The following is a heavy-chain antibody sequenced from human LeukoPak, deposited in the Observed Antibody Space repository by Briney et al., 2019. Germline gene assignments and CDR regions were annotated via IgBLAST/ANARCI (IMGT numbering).Heavy chain of an antibody. V-gene: IGHV3-21*05. D-gene: IGHD6-25*01. Sequence: GGSLRLSCAASGFTFSSYSMNWARQAPGKGLEWVSYITYSSSIIYYADSLKGRFTVSRDNAKNSLYLQMNSLRAEDTAVYYCARDGTPIHSSGWVYMDVWGKGTTVTISS. CDR1: GFTFSSYS. CDR3: ARDGTPIHSSGWVYMDV. J-gene: IGHJ6*04. CDR2: ITYSSSII.